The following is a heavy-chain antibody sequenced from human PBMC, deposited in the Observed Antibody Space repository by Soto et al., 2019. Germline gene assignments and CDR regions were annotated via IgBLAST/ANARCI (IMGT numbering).Heavy chain of an antibody. Sequence: QVQLVQSGAEVKKPGASVKVSCKASGYIFTNYXXXXXRQAPGQGLEWMAIINPLPTSGSTNYAQKFQGRVTVTRDTSTSTVYMELSSLTSEDTAIYYCARDLTAAAYWGQGTLVTVSS. CDR2: INPLPTSGST. CDR3: ARDLTAAAY. CDR1: GYIFTNYX. V-gene: IGHV1-46*01. D-gene: IGHD6-13*01. J-gene: IGHJ4*02.